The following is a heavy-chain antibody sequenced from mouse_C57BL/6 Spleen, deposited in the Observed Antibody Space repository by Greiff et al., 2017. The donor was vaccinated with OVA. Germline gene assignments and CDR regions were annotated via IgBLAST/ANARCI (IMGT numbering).Heavy chain of an antibody. J-gene: IGHJ2*01. V-gene: IGHV5-9-1*02. D-gene: IGHD1-1*01. CDR1: GFTFSSYA. CDR2: ISSGGDYI. CDR3: TRDRDYGSSYEFDY. Sequence: EVQGVESGEGLVKPGGSLKLSCAASGFTFSSYAMSWVRQTPEKRLEWVAYISSGGDYIYYADTVKGRFTISRDNARNTLYLQMSSLKSEDTAMYYCTRDRDYGSSYEFDYWGQGTTLTVSS.